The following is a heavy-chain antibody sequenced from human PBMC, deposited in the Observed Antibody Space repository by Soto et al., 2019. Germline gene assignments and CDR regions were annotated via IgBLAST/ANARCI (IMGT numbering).Heavy chain of an antibody. CDR2: MNPNSGNT. D-gene: IGHD2-21*02. V-gene: IGHV1-8*01. Sequence: GASVKVSCKASGYTFTSYDINWVRQATGQGLEWMGWMNPNSGNTGYAQKFQGRVTMTRNTSISTAYMELSSLRSEDTAVYYCARAGAVVTAIYYYYYGMDVWGQGTTVTVSS. CDR3: ARAGAVVTAIYYYYYGMDV. J-gene: IGHJ6*02. CDR1: GYTFTSYD.